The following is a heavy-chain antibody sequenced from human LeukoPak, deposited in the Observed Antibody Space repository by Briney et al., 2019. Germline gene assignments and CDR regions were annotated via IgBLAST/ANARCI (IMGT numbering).Heavy chain of an antibody. CDR2: INPNSGGT. D-gene: IGHD6-19*01. CDR1: GYTFTGYY. J-gene: IGHJ4*02. V-gene: IGHV1-2*02. CDR3: ARNLRGGWYNYFDY. Sequence: RASVKVSCKASGYTFTGYYMHWVRQAPGQGLEWMGWINPNSGGTNYAQKFQGRVTMTRDTSISTAYMELSRLRSDDTAVYYCARNLRGGWYNYFDYWGQGTLVTVSS.